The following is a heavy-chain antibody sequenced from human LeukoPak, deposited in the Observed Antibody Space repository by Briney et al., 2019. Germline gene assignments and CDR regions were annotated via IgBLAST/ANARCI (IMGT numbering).Heavy chain of an antibody. CDR2: IIPIFGTA. V-gene: IGHV1-69*06. CDR3: ARDQQQWLAPLPTGG. J-gene: IGHJ4*02. Sequence: ASVKVSCKASGGTFSSYAISWVRQAPGQGLEWMGGIIPIFGTANYAQKFQGRVTITADKSTSTAYMELSSLRSEGTAEYYCARDQQQWLAPLPTGGWGQGTLVTVSS. D-gene: IGHD6-19*01. CDR1: GGTFSSYA.